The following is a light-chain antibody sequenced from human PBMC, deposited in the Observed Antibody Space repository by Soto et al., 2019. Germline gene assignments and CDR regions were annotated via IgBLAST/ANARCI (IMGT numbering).Light chain of an antibody. CDR3: QQSYSMRWT. J-gene: IGKJ1*01. CDR1: QSITNY. Sequence: DIRMTQSPSSLSASVGDRVTITCRASQSITNYLNWYQQKPGKAPKVLIYAASSLQSGVPSRFSGSGSGTDFTLTISSLQPEDFATYYCQQSYSMRWTFGQGTRVEIK. V-gene: IGKV1-39*01. CDR2: AAS.